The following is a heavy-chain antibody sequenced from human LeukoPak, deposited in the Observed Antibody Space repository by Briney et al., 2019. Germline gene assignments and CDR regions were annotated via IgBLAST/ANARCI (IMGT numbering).Heavy chain of an antibody. D-gene: IGHD1-26*01. V-gene: IGHV4-61*02. CDR3: AGGGSAGEQLNWFDP. Sequence: PAETQSLTCTVSGDSSSSCDYYWSWIRQPAVKGLERIGGISSSWSTNYNPSLKSRVPITVDTAKNQFALKLRSVTAQDTAVYYCAGGGSAGEQLNWFDPWGQGTLVTVSS. CDR2: ISSSWST. CDR1: GDSSSSCDYY. J-gene: IGHJ5*02.